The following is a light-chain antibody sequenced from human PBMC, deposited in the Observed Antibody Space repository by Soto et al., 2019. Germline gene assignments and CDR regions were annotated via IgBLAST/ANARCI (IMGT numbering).Light chain of an antibody. CDR1: SSDVGAYNY. CDR3: NSYAGSKNFGV. CDR2: EVT. Sequence: QSALTQPPSASGSPGQSVTISCTGTSSDVGAYNYVSWYQQHPGKAPKLIIYEVTKRPSVVPDRFSGSKSGNTASLTVSGLQAEDEADYYCNSYAGSKNFGVSGVGTQVTVL. J-gene: IGLJ3*02. V-gene: IGLV2-8*01.